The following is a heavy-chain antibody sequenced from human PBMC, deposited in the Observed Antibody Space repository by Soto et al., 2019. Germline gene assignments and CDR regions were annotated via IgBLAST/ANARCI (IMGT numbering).Heavy chain of an antibody. J-gene: IGHJ5*02. V-gene: IGHV4-59*08. CDR2: IYYSGST. CDR1: GGSISSYY. Sequence: SETLSLTCTVSGGSISSYYWSWIRQPPGKGLEWIGYIYYSGSTNYNPSLKSRVTISVDTSKNQFSLKLSSVTAADTAVYYCARLLWSRGDWVDPWGQGTLVTVS. CDR3: ARLLWSRGDWVDP. D-gene: IGHD3-10*01.